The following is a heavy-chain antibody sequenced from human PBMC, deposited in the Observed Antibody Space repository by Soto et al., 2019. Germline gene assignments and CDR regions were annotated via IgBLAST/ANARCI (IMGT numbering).Heavy chain of an antibody. CDR1: GGSISSNNYY. CDR3: ARLSGYHATEYFQH. D-gene: IGHD3-3*01. J-gene: IGHJ1*01. Sequence: SETLSLTCTVSGGSISSNNYYWGWIRQPPGKGLEWIGSIYYSGSTYYNPSLKSRVTISVDTSKNQFSLKLSSVTAADTAVYYCARLSGYHATEYFQHWGQGTLVTVSS. CDR2: IYYSGST. V-gene: IGHV4-39*01.